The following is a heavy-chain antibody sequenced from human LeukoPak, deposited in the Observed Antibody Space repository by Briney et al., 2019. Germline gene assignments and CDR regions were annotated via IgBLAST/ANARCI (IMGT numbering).Heavy chain of an antibody. CDR2: VYYTGST. D-gene: IGHD3-10*01. CDR3: ARGRGYYGSGSYLSFDY. CDR1: GGSISSYY. V-gene: IGHV4-59*12. J-gene: IGHJ4*02. Sequence: SETLSLTCTVSGGSISSYYWSWVRQPPGKGLEWIGFVYYTGSTNYNPSLKSRVTISVDTSKNQFSLKLSSVTAADTAVYYCARGRGYYGSGSYLSFDYWGQGTLVTVSS.